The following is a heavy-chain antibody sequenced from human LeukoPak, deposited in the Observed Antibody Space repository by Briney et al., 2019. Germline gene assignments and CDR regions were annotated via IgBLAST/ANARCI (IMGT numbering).Heavy chain of an antibody. CDR2: INPNSGGT. CDR1: GYTFTGYY. CDR3: ARDWGVQGVKYY. V-gene: IGHV1-2*02. Sequence: ASVKVSCKASGYTFTGYYMQWVRQAPGQGLEWMGWINPNSGGTNYAQKFQGRVTMTRDTSISTAYMELSRLRSDDTAVYYCARDWGVQGVKYYWGQGTLVTVSS. J-gene: IGHJ4*02. D-gene: IGHD3-10*01.